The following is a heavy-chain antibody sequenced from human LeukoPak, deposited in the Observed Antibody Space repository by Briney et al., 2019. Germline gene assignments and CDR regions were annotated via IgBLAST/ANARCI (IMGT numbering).Heavy chain of an antibody. CDR3: ARGSVVTFDY. CDR2: ISSTGGTT. D-gene: IGHD4-23*01. Sequence: GGSLRLSCAASGITFSSYGMSWVRQAPGKGLEWVSSISSTGGTTYYADSVKGRFTISRDNSKNTLFLQMNSLRAEDTAVYYCARGSVVTFDYWGQGTLVTVSS. V-gene: IGHV3-23*01. CDR1: GITFSSYG. J-gene: IGHJ4*02.